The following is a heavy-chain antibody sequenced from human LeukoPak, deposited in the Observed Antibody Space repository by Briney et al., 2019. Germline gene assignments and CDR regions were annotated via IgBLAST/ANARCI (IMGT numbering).Heavy chain of an antibody. D-gene: IGHD3-16*01. CDR2: IIGSGDTT. CDR3: AKVTGGDMITYGGLDY. J-gene: IGHJ4*02. CDR1: GFTFGGYA. Sequence: GGSLRLSCAASGFTFGGYAMSWVRQAPGKGLEWVSAIIGSGDTTYYAASVKGRLTISRDNSKNTLYLQMNSLRAEDTAVYYCAKVTGGDMITYGGLDYWGQGTLVTVSS. V-gene: IGHV3-23*01.